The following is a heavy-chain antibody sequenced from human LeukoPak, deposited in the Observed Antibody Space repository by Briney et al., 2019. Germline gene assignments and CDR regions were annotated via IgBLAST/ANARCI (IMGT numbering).Heavy chain of an antibody. CDR2: IYFSGTP. D-gene: IGHD6-13*01. J-gene: IGHJ5*01. V-gene: IGHV4-39*01. CDR1: RGSIRTADYY. CDR3: ARTSSWYAGAWFDS. Sequence: SETLSLTCTVSRGSIRTADYYWAWVRQPPGEGLEWLGSIYFSGTPYFNPFLKSRVAVSIDTSKNQSSLKVTSVNASDTAVYFCARTSSWYAGAWFDSWGQGTLVTVSS.